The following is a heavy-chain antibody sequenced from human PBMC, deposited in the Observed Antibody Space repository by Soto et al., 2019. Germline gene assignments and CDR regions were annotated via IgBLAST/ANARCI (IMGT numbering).Heavy chain of an antibody. CDR2: IYHSGST. V-gene: IGHV4-4*02. CDR1: GGSISSSNW. J-gene: IGHJ4*02. Sequence: SETLSLTCAVSGGSISSSNWWSWVRQPPGKGLEWIGEIYHSGSTNYNPSLTSRVTISVDKSKNQFSLKLSSVTAADTAVYYCARSIAVAGTLYYFDYWGQGTLVTV. CDR3: ARSIAVAGTLYYFDY. D-gene: IGHD6-19*01.